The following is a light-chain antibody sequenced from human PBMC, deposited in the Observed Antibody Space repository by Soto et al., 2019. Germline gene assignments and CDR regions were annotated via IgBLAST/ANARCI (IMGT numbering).Light chain of an antibody. V-gene: IGKV1-39*01. CDR3: QASYREFT. CDR2: AAS. J-gene: IGKJ3*01. Sequence: DIQMTQSPSSLSASVGDRVTITCRASQSISYFLNWYQHKPGKAPNLLIYAASNLQSGVPSTFSGSESGTDFTLSISTLQPEAFAHYYCQASYREFTFGAGTKVHIK. CDR1: QSISYF.